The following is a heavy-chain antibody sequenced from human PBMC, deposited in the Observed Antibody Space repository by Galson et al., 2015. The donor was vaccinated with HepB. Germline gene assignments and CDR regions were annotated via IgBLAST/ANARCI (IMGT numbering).Heavy chain of an antibody. CDR2: ISYDGSNK. Sequence: SLRLSCAASGFTFSSYAMHWVRQAPGKGLEWVAVISYDGSNKYYADSVKGRFTISRDNSKNTLYLQMNSLRAEDTAVYYCARDPYPSTSGCFDYWGQGTLVTVSS. CDR1: GFTFSSYA. D-gene: IGHD5-12*01. J-gene: IGHJ4*02. V-gene: IGHV3-30*04. CDR3: ARDPYPSTSGCFDY.